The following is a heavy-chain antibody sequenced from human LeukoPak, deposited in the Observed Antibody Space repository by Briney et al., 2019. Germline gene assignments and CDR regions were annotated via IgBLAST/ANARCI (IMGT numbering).Heavy chain of an antibody. J-gene: IGHJ4*02. Sequence: ASVKVSCKASGYTFTSYDINWVRQAPGQGLEWMGGIIPIFGTANYAQKFQGRVTITADKSTSTAYMELSSLRSEDTAVYYCAATGYSSGRYYFDYWGQGTLVTVSS. CDR3: AATGYSSGRYYFDY. CDR1: GYTFTSYD. V-gene: IGHV1-69*06. CDR2: IIPIFGTA. D-gene: IGHD6-19*01.